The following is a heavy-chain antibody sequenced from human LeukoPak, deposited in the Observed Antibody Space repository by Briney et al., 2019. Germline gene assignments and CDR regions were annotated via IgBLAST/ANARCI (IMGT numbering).Heavy chain of an antibody. J-gene: IGHJ6*03. CDR3: ARGRVSSSTWYSTYYYYFYMDV. CDR1: GASFSGYF. Sequence: SETLSLTCAVSGASFSGYFWNWIRQSPEKGLEWIGEIKYDGTTNFNPSLNGRVSISRDTTNNLFSLRPRSVTAADTAVYFCARGRVSSSTWYSTYYYYFYMDVWGKGTTVTVSS. CDR2: IKYDGTT. D-gene: IGHD1-1*01. V-gene: IGHV4-34*01.